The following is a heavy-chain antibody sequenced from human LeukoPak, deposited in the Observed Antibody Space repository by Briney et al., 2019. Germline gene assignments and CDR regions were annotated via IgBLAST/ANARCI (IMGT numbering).Heavy chain of an antibody. CDR1: GYSISSGYY. Sequence: PSETLSLTCTVSGYSISSGYYWGWIRQPPGKGLEWIGEINHSGSTNYNPSLKSRVTISVDTSKNQFSLKLSSVTAADTAVYYCARGRNVAARKWCWFDPWGQGTLVTVSS. CDR2: INHSGST. V-gene: IGHV4-38-2*02. CDR3: ARGRNVAARKWCWFDP. D-gene: IGHD6-6*01. J-gene: IGHJ5*02.